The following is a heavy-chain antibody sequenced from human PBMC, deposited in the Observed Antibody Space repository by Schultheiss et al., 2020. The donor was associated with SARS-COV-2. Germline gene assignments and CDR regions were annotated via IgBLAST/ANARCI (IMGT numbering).Heavy chain of an antibody. CDR3: ARGGIVATRPLVDY. J-gene: IGHJ4*02. CDR2: INHSGST. CDR1: GGSFSGYY. V-gene: IGHV4-34*01. D-gene: IGHD5-12*01. Sequence: SETLSLPCAVYGGSFSGYYWSWIRQPPGKGLECIGEINHSGSTNYNPSLKSRVTISVDTSKNQFSLKLSSVTAADTAVYYCARGGIVATRPLVDYWGQGTLVTVSS.